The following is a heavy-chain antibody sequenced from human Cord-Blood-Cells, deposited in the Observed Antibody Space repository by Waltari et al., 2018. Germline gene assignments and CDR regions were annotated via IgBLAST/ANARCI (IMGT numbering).Heavy chain of an antibody. V-gene: IGHV4-59*08. CDR3: ARLDSSGYYSY. CDR2: IYYRGST. D-gene: IGHD3-22*01. J-gene: IGHJ4*02. Sequence: QVQLQESGPGLVKPSETLSLTCTVSGGSISSYYWSWIRQPPGKGLEWIGYIYYRGSTNYNPSLKSRVTISVDTSKNQFSLKLSSVTAADTAVYYCARLDSSGYYSYWGQGTLVTVSS. CDR1: GGSISSYY.